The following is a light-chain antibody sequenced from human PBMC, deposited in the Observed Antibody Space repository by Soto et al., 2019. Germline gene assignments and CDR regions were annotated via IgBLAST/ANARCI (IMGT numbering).Light chain of an antibody. Sequence: QSALTQPASVSGSPGQSIAISCTGTSSDVGGYNYVSWYQQHPGKAPKLIIYDGTNRPSGVSDRFSGSKSGNTASLTISGLQAEDEGDYYCSSFTSSSNNVFGSGTKLTVL. CDR3: SSFTSSSNNV. CDR1: SSDVGGYNY. J-gene: IGLJ1*01. V-gene: IGLV2-14*01. CDR2: DGT.